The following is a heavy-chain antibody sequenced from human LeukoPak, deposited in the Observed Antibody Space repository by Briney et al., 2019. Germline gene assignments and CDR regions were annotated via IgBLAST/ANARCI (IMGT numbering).Heavy chain of an antibody. D-gene: IGHD1-26*01. CDR2: IKQDGSET. CDR3: ARQSHRAEQYYFDY. V-gene: IGHV3-7*01. J-gene: IGHJ4*02. CDR1: GFTFSSYS. Sequence: PGGSLRLSCAASGFTFSSYSMNWARQAPGKGLEWVANIKQDGSETYYVDSVKGRFTISRDNARNSLYLQMNNLRVEDTAVYYCARQSHRAEQYYFDYWGQGTLVTVSS.